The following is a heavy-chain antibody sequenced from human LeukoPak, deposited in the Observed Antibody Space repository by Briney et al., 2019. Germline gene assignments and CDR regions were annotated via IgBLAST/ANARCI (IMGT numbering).Heavy chain of an antibody. Sequence: SGTLSLTCAVSGGSISSSNWWSWVRQPPGKGLEWIGEIYHSGSTNYNPSLKSRITISIDKSKSQSSLKLNSVTAADTAVYYCASGDYSYIEYWGQGTLVTVSS. V-gene: IGHV4-4*02. D-gene: IGHD2-15*01. CDR3: ASGDYSYIEY. CDR2: IYHSGST. J-gene: IGHJ4*02. CDR1: GGSISSSNW.